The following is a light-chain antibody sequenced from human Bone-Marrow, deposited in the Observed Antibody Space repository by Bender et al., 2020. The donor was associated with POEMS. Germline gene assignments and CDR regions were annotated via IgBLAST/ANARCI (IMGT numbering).Light chain of an antibody. CDR2: KDT. J-gene: IGLJ2*01. CDR1: VVAKKY. Sequence: YELTQPSSVSVSPGQTARITCSGDVVAKKYVRWFQQKPGQAPVMVIYKDTERPSGIPERFSGSSSGTTVTLTVSGAQVEDEADYYCQAWDNSTVVFGGGTKLTVL. CDR3: QAWDNSTVV. V-gene: IGLV3-27*01.